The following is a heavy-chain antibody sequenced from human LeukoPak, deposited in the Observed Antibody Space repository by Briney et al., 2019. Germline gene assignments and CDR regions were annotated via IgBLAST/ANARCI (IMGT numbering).Heavy chain of an antibody. CDR2: IYYSGST. V-gene: IGHV4-59*12. J-gene: IGHJ5*02. CDR1: GGSISSYY. D-gene: IGHD4-11*01. CDR3: AREAPGHTTTYNSFDP. Sequence: SETLSLTCTVSGGSISSYYWSWIRQPPGKGLEWIGYIYYSGSTNCNPSLKSRVTISVDTSKNQFSLKLSSVTAADTAVYYCAREAPGHTTTYNSFDPWGQGILVTVSS.